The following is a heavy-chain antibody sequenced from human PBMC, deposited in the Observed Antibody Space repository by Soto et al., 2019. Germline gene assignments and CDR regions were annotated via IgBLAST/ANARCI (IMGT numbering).Heavy chain of an antibody. D-gene: IGHD1-26*01. CDR2: IYHSGST. Sequence: SETLSLTCTVSGGSITTGGYYWGWIRQPPGKGLEWIGSIYHSGSTYYNPSLKSRVTISVDTSKNQFSLKLSSVTAADTAVYYCARDKGWGDVGVDYWGQGTLVTVSS. CDR3: ARDKGWGDVGVDY. CDR1: GGSITTGGYY. V-gene: IGHV4-38-2*02. J-gene: IGHJ4*02.